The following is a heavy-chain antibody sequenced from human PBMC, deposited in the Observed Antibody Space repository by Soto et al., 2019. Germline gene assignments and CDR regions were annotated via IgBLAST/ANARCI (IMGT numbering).Heavy chain of an antibody. V-gene: IGHV3-48*03. D-gene: IGHD2-21*02. CDR3: AAEALCGADCYFFEY. CDR1: GFNLTNYE. CDR2: IRGSSNNI. J-gene: IGHJ4*02. Sequence: EVKLLETGGGSVQPGGSLRLSCAVSGFNLTNYEMNWVRQVPGKGLEWISKIRGSSNNIYYADSVKGRFTISRDNANNLLFLQMNSLRAEDTAFYYCAAEALCGADCYFFEYWRQGTLVTVSS.